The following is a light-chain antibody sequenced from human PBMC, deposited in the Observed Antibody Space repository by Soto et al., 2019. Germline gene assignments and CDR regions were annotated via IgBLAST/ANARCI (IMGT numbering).Light chain of an antibody. CDR1: SGHSNYA. V-gene: IGLV4-69*01. CDR2: LNSDGSH. Sequence: QSVLTQSPSASASLGASVKVTCTLSSGHSNYAIAWHQQQPEKGPRYLMKLNSDGSHTKGDGIPDRFSGSSSGAERYLTISSLQSEDEADYYCQTWGTGISVVFGGGTKLTVL. CDR3: QTWGTGISVV. J-gene: IGLJ2*01.